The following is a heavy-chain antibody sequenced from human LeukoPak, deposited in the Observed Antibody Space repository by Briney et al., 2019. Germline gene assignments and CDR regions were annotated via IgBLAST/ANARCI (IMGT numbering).Heavy chain of an antibody. CDR2: INTNTGNP. Sequence: ASVKVSCKASGYTFTSNYIHWVRQAPGQGLEWMGWINTNTGNPTYAQGFTGRFVFSLDTSVSTAYLQISSLKAEDTAVYYCARGPERTRYYDSSGYQIDYWGQGTLVTVSS. V-gene: IGHV7-4-1*02. CDR1: GYTFTSNY. J-gene: IGHJ4*02. D-gene: IGHD3-22*01. CDR3: ARGPERTRYYDSSGYQIDY.